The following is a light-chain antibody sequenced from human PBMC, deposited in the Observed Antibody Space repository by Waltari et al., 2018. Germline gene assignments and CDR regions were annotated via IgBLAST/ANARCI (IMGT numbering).Light chain of an antibody. CDR3: ETGGHGTWV. V-gene: IGLV4-69*01. CDR2: VNSEGSH. Sequence: QQAGKGPRYCMKVNSEGSHGEGDDSPARFSGSSSGAERYLTISSRQSEDEADYYCETGGHGTWVFGGGTKLTVL. J-gene: IGLJ3*02.